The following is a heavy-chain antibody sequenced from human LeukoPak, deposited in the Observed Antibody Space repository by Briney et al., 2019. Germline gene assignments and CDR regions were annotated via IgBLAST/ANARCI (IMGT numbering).Heavy chain of an antibody. D-gene: IGHD6-19*01. Sequence: GGSLRLSSAASGFTFSSDAMSWVLQSPGKGLDWVSAISGSGGSTYYADSVQGRFTISRDNSKNTLYLQMNSLRAEDTAVYYCAKPSDRASSGWYHYFDYWGQGTLVTVSS. CDR2: ISGSGGST. V-gene: IGHV3-23*01. CDR1: GFTFSSDA. J-gene: IGHJ4*02. CDR3: AKPSDRASSGWYHYFDY.